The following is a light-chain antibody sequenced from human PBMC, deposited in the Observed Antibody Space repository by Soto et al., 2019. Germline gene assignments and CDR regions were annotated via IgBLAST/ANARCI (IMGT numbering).Light chain of an antibody. CDR3: CSYTTSNTRQIV. J-gene: IGLJ1*01. V-gene: IGLV2-14*01. Sequence: QSALTQPASVSGSPGQSITISCTGTSSDVGGYNYVSWYQQQPGKAPKFLIYDVTNRPSGVSNRFSGSKSGNTASLTISGLQGEEEADYYCCSYTTSNTRQIVFGTGTKVTVL. CDR1: SSDVGGYNY. CDR2: DVT.